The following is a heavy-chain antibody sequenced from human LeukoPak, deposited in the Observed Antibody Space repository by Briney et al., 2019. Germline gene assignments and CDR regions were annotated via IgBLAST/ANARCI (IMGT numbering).Heavy chain of an antibody. CDR2: INPSDGAT. D-gene: IGHD1-26*01. Sequence: ASVKVSCKASGYTFTMYYIHWVRQAPGQGLEWMGMINPSDGATTYAQRFQGRVTMTRDMSTPTVYMDLRSLRSEDTAVYFCARVWRGGLSGNLGGLFASYNTYYYMDVWARGTTVTVSS. J-gene: IGHJ6*03. V-gene: IGHV1-46*01. CDR3: ARVWRGGLSGNLGGLFASYNTYYYMDV. CDR1: GYTFTMYY.